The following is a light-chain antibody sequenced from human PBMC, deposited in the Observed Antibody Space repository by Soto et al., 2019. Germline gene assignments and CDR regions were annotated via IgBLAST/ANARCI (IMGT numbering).Light chain of an antibody. J-gene: IGKJ1*01. CDR3: QQYGSSPRT. V-gene: IGKV3-20*01. CDR1: QGFRCL. Sequence: EFVFAPSAVTLSLSPGERATLSCRASQGFRCLLAWYQLKPGQAPRLLIYGASSRAAGIPDRFSGSGSGTDFTLTISRLEPEDFAVYYCQQYGSSPRTFGQGTKVDIK. CDR2: GAS.